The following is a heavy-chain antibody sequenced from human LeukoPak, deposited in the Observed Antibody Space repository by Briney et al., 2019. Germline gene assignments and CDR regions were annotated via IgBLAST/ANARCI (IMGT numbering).Heavy chain of an antibody. CDR2: ISSTSAYI. CDR3: AKAARWLQFLAWD. Sequence: GSLRLSCAASGFTFSDYYMSWIRQAPGKGLEWVSSISSTSAYIYYADSVKGRFTISRDNSKNTLYLQMNSLRAEDTAVYYCAKAARWLQFLAWDWGQGTLVTASS. CDR1: GFTFSDYY. V-gene: IGHV3-11*06. D-gene: IGHD5-24*01. J-gene: IGHJ4*02.